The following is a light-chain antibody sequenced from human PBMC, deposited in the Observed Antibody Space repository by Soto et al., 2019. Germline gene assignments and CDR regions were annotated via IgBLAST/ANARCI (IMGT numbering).Light chain of an antibody. V-gene: IGKV3-20*01. CDR1: QSVSSSY. Sequence: EIVLTQSPGTLSLSPGERATLSCRASQSVSSSYLAWYQQKPGQAPRLLIYGASSIANGIPDRFSGSGSGTDFNLTIIRLEPEDFAVYYCQQYGNSPPNTFGQGTKVEIK. CDR3: QQYGNSPPNT. CDR2: GAS. J-gene: IGKJ1*01.